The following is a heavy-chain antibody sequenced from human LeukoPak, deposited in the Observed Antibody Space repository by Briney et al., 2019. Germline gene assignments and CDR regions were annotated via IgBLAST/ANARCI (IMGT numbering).Heavy chain of an antibody. D-gene: IGHD3-22*01. V-gene: IGHV3-74*01. CDR2: INSDGSST. Sequence: PGGSLRLSCAAAGFTFSSYWMHWVRQGPGKGLVWVSRINSDGSSTSYADSVKGRFTISRDNAKNTLYLQMNSLRAEDTAVYYCARASSGYDSSGYSTWGQGTMVTVSS. J-gene: IGHJ3*01. CDR1: GFTFSSYW. CDR3: ARASSGYDSSGYST.